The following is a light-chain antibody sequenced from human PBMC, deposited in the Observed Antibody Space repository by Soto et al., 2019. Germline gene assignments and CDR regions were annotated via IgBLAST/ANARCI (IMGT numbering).Light chain of an antibody. Sequence: EIVMTQSPATLSVSPGERATLSCRASQSVSSNLAWYQQKPGQAPRLLIFGESTRATGIPARFSGSGSGTEFTLTISSLQPEDFAGYYCQQYNNWPPITVGQGTRLEIK. CDR2: GES. J-gene: IGKJ5*01. CDR1: QSVSSN. CDR3: QQYNNWPPIT. V-gene: IGKV3-15*01.